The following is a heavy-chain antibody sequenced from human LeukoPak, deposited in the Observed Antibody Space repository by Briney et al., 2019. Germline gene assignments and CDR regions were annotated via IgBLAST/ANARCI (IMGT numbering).Heavy chain of an antibody. Sequence: SETLSLTCAVSGGSISSGGYSWSWIRQPPGKGLEWIGYIYHSGSTYYNPSLKSRVTISVDRSKNQFSLKLSSVTAADTAVYYCARGWRGRGYSYGYREWGQPGGFDYXGXXXLVTVSS. D-gene: IGHD5-18*01. CDR1: GGSISSGGYS. CDR3: ARGWRGRGYSYGYREWGQPGGFDY. CDR2: IYHSGST. J-gene: IGHJ4*01. V-gene: IGHV4-30-2*01.